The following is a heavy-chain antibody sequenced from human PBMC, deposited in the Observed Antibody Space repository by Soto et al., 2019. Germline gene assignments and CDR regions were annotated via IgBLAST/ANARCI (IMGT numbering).Heavy chain of an antibody. J-gene: IGHJ5*02. CDR1: GFTFSSYA. CDR3: ARDGLLWFGEQTNWFDP. V-gene: IGHV3-30-3*01. D-gene: IGHD3-10*01. CDR2: ISYDGSNK. Sequence: PGGSLRLSCAASGFTFSSYAMHWVRQAPGKGLEWVAVISYDGSNKYYADSVKGRFTIPRDNSKNTLYLQMNSLRAEDTAVYYCARDGLLWFGEQTNWFDPWGQGTLVTVSS.